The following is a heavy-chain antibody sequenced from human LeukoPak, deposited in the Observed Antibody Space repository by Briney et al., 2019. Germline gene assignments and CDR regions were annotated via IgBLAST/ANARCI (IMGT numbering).Heavy chain of an antibody. CDR1: GGSLSNYY. CDR3: ARRRLGDAFDV. V-gene: IGHV4-59*08. Sequence: SETLSLTCIVSGGSLSNYYWTWIRQPPGKGLEWIGYIYYSGSTNYNPSLKSRVTLSVHTSKNQFSLRLSSVTAADTAMYYCARRRLGDAFDVWGQGTMVAVSS. D-gene: IGHD3-16*01. J-gene: IGHJ3*01. CDR2: IYYSGST.